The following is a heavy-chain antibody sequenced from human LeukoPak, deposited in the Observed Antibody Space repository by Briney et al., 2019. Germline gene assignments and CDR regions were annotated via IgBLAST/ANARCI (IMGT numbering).Heavy chain of an antibody. D-gene: IGHD2-21*02. CDR2: LYYSGST. CDR3: ARWGSCGGDCYMYYFDY. V-gene: IGHV4-59*01. J-gene: IGHJ4*02. Sequence: SETLSLTCTVSGGSISGYYWSWLRQPPGKGLEWIGYLYYSGSTNYNPSLKSRVTISVDTSKNQFSLKLSSVTAADTAVYYCARWGSCGGDCYMYYFDYWGQGTLVTVSS. CDR1: GGSISGYY.